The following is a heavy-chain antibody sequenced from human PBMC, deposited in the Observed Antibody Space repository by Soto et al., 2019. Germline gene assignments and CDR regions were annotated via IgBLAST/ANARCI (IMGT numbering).Heavy chain of an antibody. CDR3: AREKEWFGEPEGYGMDV. CDR1: GFTFSSYA. V-gene: IGHV3-30-3*01. D-gene: IGHD3-10*01. Sequence: GGSLRLSCAASGFTFSSYAMHWVRQAPGKGLEWVAVISYDGSNKYYADSVKGRFTISRDNSKNTLYLQMNSLRAEDTAVYYCAREKEWFGEPEGYGMDVWGQGTTVTVSS. J-gene: IGHJ6*02. CDR2: ISYDGSNK.